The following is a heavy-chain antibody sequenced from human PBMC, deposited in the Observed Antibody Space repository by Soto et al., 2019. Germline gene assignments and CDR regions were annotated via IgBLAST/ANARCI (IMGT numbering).Heavy chain of an antibody. V-gene: IGHV1-69*10. CDR2: IIPILGTA. J-gene: IGHJ3*02. Sequence: GASVTVSCKASGGPFRSYARSWVRQSPGQGLEWMGVIIPILGTANYAQQVQGRVTITADKSTSTAYMELSSLRSEDTAGYYCARDRAGYSSGWDPTDAFDIWGQGTMVTVSS. CDR3: ARDRAGYSSGWDPTDAFDI. D-gene: IGHD6-19*01. CDR1: GGPFRSYA.